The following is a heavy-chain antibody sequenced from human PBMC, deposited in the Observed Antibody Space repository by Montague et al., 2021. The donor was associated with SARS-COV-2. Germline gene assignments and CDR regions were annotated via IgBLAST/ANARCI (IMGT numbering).Heavy chain of an antibody. D-gene: IGHD3-9*01. J-gene: IGHJ3*02. CDR3: ARDPNQYDILTGSYRDYYAFDN. CDR2: IYSGGST. V-gene: IGHV3-66*01. CDR1: GFTVSSNY. Sequence: SLRLSCAASGFTVSSNYMSWVRQAPGKGLEWVSVIYSGGSTNYADSVKGRFTISSDTSKNTLYLQMKSLRAEDTAVYYCARDPNQYDILTGSYRDYYAFDNWGQGTMVTVSS.